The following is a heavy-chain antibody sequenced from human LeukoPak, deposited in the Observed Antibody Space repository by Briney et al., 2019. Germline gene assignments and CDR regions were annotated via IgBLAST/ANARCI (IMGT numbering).Heavy chain of an antibody. D-gene: IGHD3-22*01. CDR2: INHSGST. J-gene: IGHJ4*02. CDR1: GGSFSGYY. CDR3: ARVLAQYYYDSSGYYYRGYSDY. Sequence: PSETLSLTCAVYGGSFSGYYWSWIRQPPGKGLEWIGEINHSGSTNYNPSLKSRVTISVDTSKNQFSLKLSSVTAADTAVYYCARVLAQYYYDSSGYYYRGYSDYWGQGTLVTVSS. V-gene: IGHV4-34*01.